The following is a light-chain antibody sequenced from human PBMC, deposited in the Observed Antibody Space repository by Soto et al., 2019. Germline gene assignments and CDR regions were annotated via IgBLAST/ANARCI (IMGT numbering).Light chain of an antibody. CDR1: QAIGIY. V-gene: IGKV1-27*01. CDR3: QKYSGAPPT. Sequence: DIQMTQSPSSLSTSVGDRVTITCRASQAIGIYLAWYQQKPGKVPKLLIYAASTLQSGVPSRFSGSGSGTDFTLTINSLKPEDVATYYCQKYSGAPPTFGQGTKVEIK. CDR2: AAS. J-gene: IGKJ1*01.